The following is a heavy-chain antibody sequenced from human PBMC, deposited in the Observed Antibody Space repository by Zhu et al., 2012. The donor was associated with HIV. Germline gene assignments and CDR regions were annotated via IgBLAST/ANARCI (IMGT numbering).Heavy chain of an antibody. D-gene: IGHD5-12*01. CDR1: GFDFSDSY. CDR3: ARGGWLRYIAHDS. CDR2: IDNRGGDT. V-gene: IGHV3-11*04. Sequence: QVQLVESGGGLVKPGGSLRLSCAVSGFDFSDSYMGWIRQPSGKGLEWLSYIDNRGGDTYYADSIQGRFIISRDNAKNSLFLQMKSLRVEDTAVYYCARGGWLRYIAHDSWGQGTLVTVS. J-gene: IGHJ5*01.